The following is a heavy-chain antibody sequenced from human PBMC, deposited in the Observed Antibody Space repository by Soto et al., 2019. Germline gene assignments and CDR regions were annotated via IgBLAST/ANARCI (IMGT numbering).Heavy chain of an antibody. CDR1: GLSLSSYG. CDR3: AREVGYSGYVHYYYYGMDV. D-gene: IGHD5-12*01. V-gene: IGHV3-33*01. CDR2: IWYDGSNK. J-gene: IGHJ6*02. Sequence: GSLRLSCAEAGLSLSSYGMHWVRQAPGKGLEWVAVIWYDGSNKYYADSVKGRFTISRDNSKNTLYLQMNRLRAEDTAVYYCAREVGYSGYVHYYYYGMDVWGQGTTVTVSS.